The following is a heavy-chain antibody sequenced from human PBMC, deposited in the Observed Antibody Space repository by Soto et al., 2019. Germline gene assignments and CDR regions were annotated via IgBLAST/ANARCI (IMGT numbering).Heavy chain of an antibody. CDR1: GFTFSSYW. V-gene: IGHV3-74*01. CDR3: ARFYTAPSANIPYDY. CDR2: INSDGSST. Sequence: EVQLVESGGGLVQPGGSLRLSCAASGFTFSSYWMHWVRQAPGKGLVWVSRINSDGSSTSYADSVKGRFTISRDNAKNTLDLQMNRLRAEATAVYYCARFYTAPSANIPYDYWGQGPLVTVSS. J-gene: IGHJ4*02.